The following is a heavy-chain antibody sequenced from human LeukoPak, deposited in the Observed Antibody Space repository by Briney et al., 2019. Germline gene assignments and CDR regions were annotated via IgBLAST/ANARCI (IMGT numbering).Heavy chain of an antibody. D-gene: IGHD2-15*01. Sequence: GGSLRLSCPASGLTISSYGMHWVRQAPGKGLEWVAIIEYDGSNKYYVDSVKGRFTISRDNPKNTVYLQMNSLRAEDTAVYYCASLVLGDGMDVWDQGTTVTVSS. CDR2: IEYDGSNK. CDR1: GLTISSYG. V-gene: IGHV3-30*03. CDR3: ASLVLGDGMDV. J-gene: IGHJ6*02.